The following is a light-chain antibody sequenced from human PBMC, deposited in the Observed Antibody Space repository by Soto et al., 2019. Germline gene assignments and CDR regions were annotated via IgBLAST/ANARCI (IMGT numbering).Light chain of an antibody. CDR1: QSVSSN. CDR2: GAS. CDR3: QQRSNWIT. J-gene: IGKJ5*01. V-gene: IGKV3-15*01. Sequence: EMVMTQSPATLSVSPGERATLSCRASQSVSSNLACYQQKPGQAPRLLIYGASTRATGIPARFSGSGSGTDFSLTISRLEPEDFAVYYCQQRSNWITFGQGTRLEIK.